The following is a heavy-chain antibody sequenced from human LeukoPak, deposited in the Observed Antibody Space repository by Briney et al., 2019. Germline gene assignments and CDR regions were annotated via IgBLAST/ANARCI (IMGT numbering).Heavy chain of an antibody. J-gene: IGHJ4*02. CDR1: GFTFSSYE. CDR2: ISSSGSTI. Sequence: GGSLRLSCAASGFTFSSYEMNWVRQAPGKGLEWASYISSSGSTIYYADSVKGRFTISRDNAKNSLYLQMNSLRAEDTAVYYCSRDREYDFFDYWGQGTLVTVSS. V-gene: IGHV3-48*03. CDR3: SRDREYDFFDY. D-gene: IGHD3-3*01.